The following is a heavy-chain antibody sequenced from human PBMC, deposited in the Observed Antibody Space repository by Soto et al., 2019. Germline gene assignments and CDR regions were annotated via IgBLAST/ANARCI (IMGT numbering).Heavy chain of an antibody. D-gene: IGHD2-15*01. V-gene: IGHV1-8*01. Sequence: ASVKVSCKASGYTFTSYDINWVRQATGQGLEWMGWMNPNSGNTGYAQKFQGGVTMTRNTSISTAYMELSSLRSEDTAVYYCASQQRYCSGGSCYGAFDIWGQGTMVTVSS. CDR2: MNPNSGNT. CDR3: ASQQRYCSGGSCYGAFDI. J-gene: IGHJ3*02. CDR1: GYTFTSYD.